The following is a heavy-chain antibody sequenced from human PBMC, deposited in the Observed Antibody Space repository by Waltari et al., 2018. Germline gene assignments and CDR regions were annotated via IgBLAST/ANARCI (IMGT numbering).Heavy chain of an antibody. CDR2: IYYSVST. J-gene: IGHJ6*02. CDR1: GGSISSSSYY. V-gene: IGHV4-39*07. Sequence: QLQLQESGPGLVKPSETLSLTCTVSGGSISSSSYYWGWIRQPPGKGLEWIGSIYYSVSTYYNPSLKSRVTISVDTSKNQFSLKLSSVTAADTAVYYCASTTCSGGSCYSRGYYYYGMDVWGQGTTVTVSS. D-gene: IGHD2-15*01. CDR3: ASTTCSGGSCYSRGYYYYGMDV.